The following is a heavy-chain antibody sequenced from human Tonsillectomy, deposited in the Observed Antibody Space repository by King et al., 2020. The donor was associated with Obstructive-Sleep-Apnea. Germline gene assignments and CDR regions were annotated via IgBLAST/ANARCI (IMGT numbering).Heavy chain of an antibody. D-gene: IGHD1-14*01. CDR1: DSSISIYY. CDR3: ARDLGGNHVIYY. Sequence: QLQDSGQGLETPSATLSLTCTVSDSSISIYYWSWLRQPPGRGLEWIGNIYYSGSTNYNPPLKSRVTISLDTSKTQFSLKLSSVTAADTAVYYSARDLGGNHVIYYWGQGTLVTVSS. J-gene: IGHJ4*02. CDR2: IYYSGST. V-gene: IGHV4-59*01.